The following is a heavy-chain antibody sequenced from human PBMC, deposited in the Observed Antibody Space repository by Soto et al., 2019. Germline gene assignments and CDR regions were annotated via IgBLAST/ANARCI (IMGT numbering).Heavy chain of an antibody. J-gene: IGHJ4*02. CDR2: IVGSASST. CDR3: AKFYRDSSGIQ. V-gene: IGHV3-23*01. D-gene: IGHD3-22*01. CDR1: GFTFSSYA. Sequence: EVQLLESGGGLVQPGGSLRLFCAASGFTFSSYAMSWVRQAPGKGLQWVSTIVGSASSTYYADSVKGRVTISRDNSKNTVYLQMNSLRDEDTAVYYCAKFYRDSSGIQWGQGTLVTVSS.